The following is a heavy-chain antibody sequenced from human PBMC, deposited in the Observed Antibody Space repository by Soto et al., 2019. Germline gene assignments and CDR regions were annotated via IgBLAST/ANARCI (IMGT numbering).Heavy chain of an antibody. CDR1: GGTFSTYA. Sequence: QVQLVQSGAEVKEPGSSVKVSCRASGGTFSTYAVSWVRQAPGQGPEWMGRIIPVLGTTTYAQRFQGRITIIADKSTSSAYMELSSRRSEDTAIYYCARDLAGASSGEFDSWGQGTLVTVSS. D-gene: IGHD6-19*01. CDR3: ARDLAGASSGEFDS. J-gene: IGHJ4*02. CDR2: IIPVLGTT. V-gene: IGHV1-69*08.